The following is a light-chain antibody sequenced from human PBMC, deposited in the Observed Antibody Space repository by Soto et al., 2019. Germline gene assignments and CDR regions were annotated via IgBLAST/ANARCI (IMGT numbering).Light chain of an antibody. J-gene: IGKJ4*01. Sequence: EIVLTQSPVTLSLSAGETATLSCRASQSVSDYLAWYQQKPGQAPRLLFYDASNRATGIPARFSGSGSGTDFTLRIINLEPEDFAVYYCQQRSTWPLTFGGGTKVEIK. CDR2: DAS. CDR3: QQRSTWPLT. CDR1: QSVSDY. V-gene: IGKV3-11*01.